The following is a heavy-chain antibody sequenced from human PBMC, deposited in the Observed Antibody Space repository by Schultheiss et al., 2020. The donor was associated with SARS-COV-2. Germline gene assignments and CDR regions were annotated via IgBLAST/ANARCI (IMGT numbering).Heavy chain of an antibody. Sequence: SETLSLTCTVSGASISSYYWSWIRQPAGKGLEWIGRKNPSGSTNYNPSLKSRVTISVDTSKNQFSLKLSSVTAADTAVYYCTRDRVVPAAFYYYGMDVWGQGTTVTVSS. CDR2: KNPSGST. D-gene: IGHD2-2*01. CDR1: GASISSYY. CDR3: TRDRVVPAAFYYYGMDV. V-gene: IGHV4-4*07. J-gene: IGHJ6*02.